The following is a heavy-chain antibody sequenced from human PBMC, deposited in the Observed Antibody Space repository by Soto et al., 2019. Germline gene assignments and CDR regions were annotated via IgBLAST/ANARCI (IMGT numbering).Heavy chain of an antibody. CDR3: ARGRGSGWNYYGMDV. V-gene: IGHV6-1*01. CDR1: GDSVSSDTAA. CDR2: TYYRSKWYN. J-gene: IGHJ6*02. Sequence: SQTLSLTCAISGDSVSSDTAAWNWIGQSPSRGLEWLGRTYYRSKWYNDYAGSVKSRISINPDTSKNQVSLHLNSVSPEDTAVYFCARGRGSGWNYYGMDVWGQGTTVTVSS. D-gene: IGHD6-19*01.